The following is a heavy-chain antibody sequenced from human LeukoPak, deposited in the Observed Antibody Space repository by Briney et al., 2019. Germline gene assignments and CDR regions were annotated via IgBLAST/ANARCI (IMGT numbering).Heavy chain of an antibody. D-gene: IGHD6-13*01. CDR3: AREGLYSSSLDY. J-gene: IGHJ4*02. CDR1: GFTFSSYA. V-gene: IGHV3-23*01. CDR2: ISSSGGST. Sequence: VGSLRLSGAASGFTFSSYAMSWVRQAPGKGLEWVSAISSSGGSTYYADSVKGRFTISRDNSKNTLYLQMNSLRAEDTAVYYCAREGLYSSSLDYWGQGTLVTVSS.